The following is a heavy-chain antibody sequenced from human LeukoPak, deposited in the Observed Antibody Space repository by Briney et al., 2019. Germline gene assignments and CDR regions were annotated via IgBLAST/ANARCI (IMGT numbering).Heavy chain of an antibody. CDR1: GFTFSSYS. D-gene: IGHD2-15*01. CDR3: ARDSSGGSCYDY. V-gene: IGHV3-21*01. CDR2: ISSSSSYI. J-gene: IGHJ4*02. Sequence: GGSLRLSCAASGFTFSSYSMNWVRLAPGKGLEWVSSISSSSSYIYYADSVKGRFIISRDNAKNSLYLQMNSLRAEDTAVYYCARDSSGGSCYDYWGQGTLVTVSS.